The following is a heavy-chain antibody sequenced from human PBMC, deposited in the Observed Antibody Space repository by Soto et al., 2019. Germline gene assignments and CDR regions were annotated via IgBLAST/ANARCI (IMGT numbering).Heavy chain of an antibody. J-gene: IGHJ4*02. CDR1: GFTFSSYG. V-gene: IGHV3-33*01. Sequence: GGSLRLSCAASGFTFSSYGMHWVRQAPGKGLEWVAVIWYDGSNKYYADSVKGRFTISRDNSKNTLYLQMNSLRAEDTAVYYCARESDFDSSGYFATFDYWGQGTLVTVSS. D-gene: IGHD3-22*01. CDR3: ARESDFDSSGYFATFDY. CDR2: IWYDGSNK.